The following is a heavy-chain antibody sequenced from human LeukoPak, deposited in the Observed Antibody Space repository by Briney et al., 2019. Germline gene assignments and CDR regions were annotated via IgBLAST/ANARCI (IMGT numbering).Heavy chain of an antibody. CDR3: AREGADDNFDF. V-gene: IGHV3-48*03. Sequence: PGGSLRLSCAASGFTFSSYEMNWVRQAPGKGLEWVAYITGSGRSIYYPDSVKGRFTVSRDNAKNSLFLQMNSLRPEDTALYYCAREGADDNFDFWGQETLVTVSS. CDR1: GFTFSSYE. J-gene: IGHJ4*02. CDR2: ITGSGRSI. D-gene: IGHD3-16*01.